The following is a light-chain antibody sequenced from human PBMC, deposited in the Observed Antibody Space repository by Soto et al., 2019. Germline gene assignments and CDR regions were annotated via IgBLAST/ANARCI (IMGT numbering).Light chain of an antibody. CDR2: DAS. J-gene: IGKJ4*01. CDR3: QQRNDWVT. Sequence: EVVLTQSPATLSLSPGERATLSCRASQSIRNYLAWYQQKPGQAPSLLIYDASNRATGIPARFSGSGSGTDFILTISSLEPEDSGVYYCQQRNDWVTFGGGTKVEIK. V-gene: IGKV3-11*01. CDR1: QSIRNY.